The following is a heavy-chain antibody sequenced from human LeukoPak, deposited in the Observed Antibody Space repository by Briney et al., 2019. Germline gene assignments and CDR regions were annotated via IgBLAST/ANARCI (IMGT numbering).Heavy chain of an antibody. V-gene: IGHV1-18*01. CDR3: ARGPITMVRGVIPDY. D-gene: IGHD3-10*01. Sequence: ASVKVSCKASGYTFTSYGISWVRQAPGQGLEWMGWISAYNGNTNYAQKLQGRVTTTTDTSTSTAYMELRSLRSDDTAVYYCARGPITMVRGVIPDYWGQGTLVTVSS. CDR2: ISAYNGNT. J-gene: IGHJ4*02. CDR1: GYTFTSYG.